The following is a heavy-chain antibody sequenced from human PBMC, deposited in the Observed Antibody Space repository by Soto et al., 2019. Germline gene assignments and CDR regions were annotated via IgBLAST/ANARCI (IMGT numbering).Heavy chain of an antibody. Sequence: SLKVSCKASGGTFSSYAISWVRQAPGQGLEWMGGIIPVFGTANYAQKFQGRVTITADESTSTAYMELSSLRSEDTAVYYCARDQRGGATTFDYWGQGTLVTVSS. CDR1: GGTFSSYA. CDR3: ARDQRGGATTFDY. V-gene: IGHV1-69*13. D-gene: IGHD1-26*01. J-gene: IGHJ4*02. CDR2: IIPVFGTA.